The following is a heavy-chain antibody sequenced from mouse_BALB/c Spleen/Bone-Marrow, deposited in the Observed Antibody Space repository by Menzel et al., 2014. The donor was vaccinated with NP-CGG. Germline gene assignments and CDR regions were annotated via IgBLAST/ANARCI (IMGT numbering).Heavy chain of an antibody. CDR2: IDPANGNT. J-gene: IGHJ2*01. CDR1: GFNIKDTY. V-gene: IGHV14-3*02. CDR3: AYGSSYDYFDY. D-gene: IGHD1-1*01. Sequence: VHLQQSGAELVKPGASVKLFCTASGFNIKDTYMHWVKQRPEQGLEWIGRIDPANGNTKYDPKFQGKATITADTSSNTAYPQLSSLTSEDTAVYYCAYGSSYDYFDYWGQGTTLTVSS.